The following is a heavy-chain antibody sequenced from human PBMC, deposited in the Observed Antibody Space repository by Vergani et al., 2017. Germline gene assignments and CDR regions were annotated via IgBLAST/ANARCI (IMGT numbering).Heavy chain of an antibody. CDR2: ISGSGTNT. J-gene: IGHJ4*02. Sequence: EVQLLESGGGLAQPGGSLRLSCAASGFTFSSYVMSWVRQAPGKGLEWVSSISGSGTNTYYADSVKGRFIISRDESKNTLYLQMNSLRAEDTAVYFCAKDRGYCSSTSCPSNPDYWGQGTLVTVSS. V-gene: IGHV3-23*01. CDR1: GFTFSSYV. D-gene: IGHD2-2*01. CDR3: AKDRGYCSSTSCPSNPDY.